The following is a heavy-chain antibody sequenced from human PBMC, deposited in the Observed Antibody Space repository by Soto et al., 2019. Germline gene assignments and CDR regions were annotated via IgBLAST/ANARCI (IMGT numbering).Heavy chain of an antibody. Sequence: LTCAVYGGSFSGYYWSWIRQPPGKGLEWIGEINHSGSTNYNPSLKSRVTISVDTSKNQFSLKLSSVTAADTAVYYCARHHTDIVVVPAAIEGGYYYYGMEVWGQGTKVTVSS. D-gene: IGHD2-2*02. J-gene: IGHJ6*02. V-gene: IGHV4-34*01. CDR2: INHSGST. CDR3: ARHHTDIVVVPAAIEGGYYYYGMEV. CDR1: GGSFSGYY.